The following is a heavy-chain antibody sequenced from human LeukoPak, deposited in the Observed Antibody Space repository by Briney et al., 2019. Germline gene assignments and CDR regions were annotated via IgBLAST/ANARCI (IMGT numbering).Heavy chain of an antibody. CDR1: GFTFDDYG. V-gene: IGHV3-20*04. CDR2: IDWNGGST. J-gene: IGHJ4*02. CDR3: ARGVVPAATN. D-gene: IGHD2-2*01. Sequence: GGSLRLSCAASGFTFDDYGMSWVRQAPGKGLQWVSGIDWNGGSTRYADSVKGRFTISRDNAKKSLYLQMNSLRAEDTALYYCARGVVPAATNWGQGTLVTVSS.